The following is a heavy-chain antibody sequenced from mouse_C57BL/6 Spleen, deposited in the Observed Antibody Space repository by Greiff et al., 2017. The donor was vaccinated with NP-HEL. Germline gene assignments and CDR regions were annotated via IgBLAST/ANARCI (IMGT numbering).Heavy chain of an antibody. CDR3: ARETAHFDY. V-gene: IGHV1-7*01. CDR2: INPSSGYT. Sequence: VQLQQSGAELAKPGASVKLSCKASGYTFTSNWMHWVKQRPGQGLEWIGYINPSSGYTKYDQKFKDKATLTADKSSSTAYMQLSCLTYEDSAVYYCARETAHFDYWGQGTTLTVSS. D-gene: IGHD1-2*01. J-gene: IGHJ2*01. CDR1: GYTFTSNW.